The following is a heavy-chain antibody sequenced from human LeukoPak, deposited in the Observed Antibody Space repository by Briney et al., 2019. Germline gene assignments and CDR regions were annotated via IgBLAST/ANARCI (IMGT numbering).Heavy chain of an antibody. Sequence: SVKDCCKASGGTFSSYAISWVRQAPGQGLEWMGGIIPIFGTANYAQKFQGRVTITADESTSTAYMELSSLRSEDTAVYYCAVLGATTFAYWGQGTMVTVSS. J-gene: IGHJ4*02. D-gene: IGHD1-26*01. CDR1: GGTFSSYA. CDR2: IIPIFGTA. CDR3: AVLGATTFAY. V-gene: IGHV1-69*13.